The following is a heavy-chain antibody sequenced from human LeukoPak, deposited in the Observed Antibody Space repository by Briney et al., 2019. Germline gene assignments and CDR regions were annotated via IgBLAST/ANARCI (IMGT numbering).Heavy chain of an antibody. D-gene: IGHD6-13*01. CDR1: GFTLSSNY. V-gene: IGHV3-66*01. Sequence: GGSLRLSCAASGFTLSSNYMSWVRQAPGKGLEWVSVIYSGGSTYYADSVKGRFTISRDNSKNTLYLQMNSLRAEDTTVYYCARVTEDSSSWGHYYYYMDVWGKGTTVTISS. CDR2: IYSGGST. CDR3: ARVTEDSSSWGHYYYYMDV. J-gene: IGHJ6*03.